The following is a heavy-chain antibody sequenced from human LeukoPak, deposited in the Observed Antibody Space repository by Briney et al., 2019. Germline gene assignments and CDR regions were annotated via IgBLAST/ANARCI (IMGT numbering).Heavy chain of an antibody. V-gene: IGHV4-59*01. CDR2: IYYSGST. Sequence: SETLSLICTVSGGSISSYYWSWIRQPPGKGLEWIGYIYYSGSTNYNPSLKSRATISVDTSKNQFSLKLSSVTAADTAVYYCARDVRGYGYSYFDYWGQGTLVTVSS. J-gene: IGHJ4*02. CDR3: ARDVRGYGYSYFDY. CDR1: GGSISSYY. D-gene: IGHD3-22*01.